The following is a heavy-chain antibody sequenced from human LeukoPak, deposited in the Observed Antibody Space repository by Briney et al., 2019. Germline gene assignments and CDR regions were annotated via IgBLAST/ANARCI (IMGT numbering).Heavy chain of an antibody. CDR2: INTNTGNP. Sequence: GASVKVSCKASGYTFTSYNMHWVRQAPGQGLEWMGWINTNTGNPTYAQGFTGRFVFSLDTSVSTAYLQISSLKAEDTAVYYCARVPSLSTVGYGMDVWGQGTTVTVSS. V-gene: IGHV7-4-1*02. D-gene: IGHD4-11*01. CDR3: ARVPSLSTVGYGMDV. CDR1: GYTFTSYN. J-gene: IGHJ6*02.